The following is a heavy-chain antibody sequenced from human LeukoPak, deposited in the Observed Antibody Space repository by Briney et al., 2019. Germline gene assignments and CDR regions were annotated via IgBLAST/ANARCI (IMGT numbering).Heavy chain of an antibody. D-gene: IGHD1-26*01. CDR3: VRSGGY. Sequence: GGSLRLSCAASEFTFSSHSMNWVRQAPGKGLEWVSSISGFSSYIYYADSVKGRFTISRDNAKNSLCLQMNSLRAEDTAIYYCVRSGGYWGQGTLVTVSS. V-gene: IGHV3-21*04. CDR2: ISGFSSYI. CDR1: EFTFSSHS. J-gene: IGHJ4*02.